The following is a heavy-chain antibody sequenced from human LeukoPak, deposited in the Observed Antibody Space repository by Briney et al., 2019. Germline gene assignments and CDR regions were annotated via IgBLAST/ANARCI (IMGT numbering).Heavy chain of an antibody. Sequence: GESLKISCKGSGYSFTSYWIGWVRQMPGKGLEWMGIIYPGDSDTRYSPSFQGQVTISADKSISTAYLQWSSLKASDTAMYYCARLGHCSSTSYYPYYYYMDVWGKGTTVTVSS. V-gene: IGHV5-51*01. CDR3: ARLGHCSSTSYYPYYYYMDV. D-gene: IGHD2-2*01. J-gene: IGHJ6*03. CDR1: GYSFTSYW. CDR2: IYPGDSDT.